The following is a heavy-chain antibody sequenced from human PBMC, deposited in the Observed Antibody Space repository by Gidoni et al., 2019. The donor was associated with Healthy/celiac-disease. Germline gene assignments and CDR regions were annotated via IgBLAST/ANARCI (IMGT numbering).Heavy chain of an antibody. CDR2: IYSGGST. J-gene: IGHJ4*02. V-gene: IGHV3-53*02. D-gene: IGHD4-4*01. Sequence: EVQLVETGGGLIQPGGSLRLSCASSGFTVSSNYMSRVRQAPGKGLEWVSVIYSGGSTYYADSVKGRFTISRDNSKNTLYLQMNSLRAEDTAVYYCARDLSTDLVYWGQGTLVTVSS. CDR1: GFTVSSNY. CDR3: ARDLSTDLVY.